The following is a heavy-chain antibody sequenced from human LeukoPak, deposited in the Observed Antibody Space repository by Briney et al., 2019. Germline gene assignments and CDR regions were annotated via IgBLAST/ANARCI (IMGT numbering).Heavy chain of an antibody. V-gene: IGHV3-23*01. CDR3: ASIGNYYYMDV. CDR1: GFTFSSYA. Sequence: GGSLRLSCAASGFTFSSYAMSWVRQAPGKGLEWVSAISGSGGSTYYADSVKGRFTISRDNAKNSLYLQMNSLRAEDTAVYYCASIGNYYYMDVWGKGTTVTVSS. CDR2: ISGSGGST. J-gene: IGHJ6*03. D-gene: IGHD1-26*01.